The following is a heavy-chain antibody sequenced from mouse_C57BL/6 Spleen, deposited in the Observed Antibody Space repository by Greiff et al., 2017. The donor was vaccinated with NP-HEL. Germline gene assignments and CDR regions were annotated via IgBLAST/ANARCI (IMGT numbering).Heavy chain of an antibody. J-gene: IGHJ2*01. CDR1: GYAFSSSW. Sequence: QVQLQQSGPELVKPGASVKISCKASGYAFSSSWMNWVKQRPGKGLEWIGRIYPGDGDTNYNGKFKGKATLTADKSSSTAYMQLSSLTSEDTAVYYCTIPITTVVAEDFDYWGQGTTLTVSS. CDR3: TIPITTVVAEDFDY. CDR2: IYPGDGDT. D-gene: IGHD1-1*01. V-gene: IGHV1-82*01.